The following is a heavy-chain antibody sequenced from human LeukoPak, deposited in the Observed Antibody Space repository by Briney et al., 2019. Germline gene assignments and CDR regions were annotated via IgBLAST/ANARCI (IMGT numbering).Heavy chain of an antibody. CDR3: ARDCSGGSCLDFY. CDR2: IYHSGST. D-gene: IGHD2-15*01. J-gene: IGHJ4*02. V-gene: IGHV4-30-2*01. Sequence: SETLSLTCTVSGGSISSGGYYWSWIRQPPGKGLEWIGYIYHSGSTYYNPSLKSRVTISVDTSKNQFSLKLSSVTAADTAVYYCARDCSGGSCLDFYWGQGTLVTVSS. CDR1: GGSISSGGYY.